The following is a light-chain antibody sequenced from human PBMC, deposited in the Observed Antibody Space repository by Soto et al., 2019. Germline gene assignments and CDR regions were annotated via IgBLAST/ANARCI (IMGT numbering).Light chain of an antibody. CDR2: GAS. CDR3: QQGHNWPLT. Sequence: EIVMTQSPATLSVSPGEIATLSCRASQSISSELAWYQQKPGQPPRHLIYGASPRATVVPARFTGSESGSDFTLTIRGLQSADFAVYYCQQGHNWPLTFGQGTRLEI. CDR1: QSISSE. V-gene: IGKV3-15*01. J-gene: IGKJ2*01.